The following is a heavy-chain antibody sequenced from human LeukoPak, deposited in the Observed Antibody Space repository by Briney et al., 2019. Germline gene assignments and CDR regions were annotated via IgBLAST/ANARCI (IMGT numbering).Heavy chain of an antibody. V-gene: IGHV1-18*01. D-gene: IGHD4-17*01. J-gene: IGHJ6*02. CDR2: ISAYNGNT. CDR1: GYTFTSYG. CDR3: AKDVGDYFLMYYYYYGMDV. Sequence: ASVKASCKASGYTFTSYGISWVRQAPGQGLEWMGWISAYNGNTNYAQKLQGRVTMTTDTSTSTAYMELRSLRSDGTAVYYCAKDVGDYFLMYYYYYGMDVWGQGTTVTVSS.